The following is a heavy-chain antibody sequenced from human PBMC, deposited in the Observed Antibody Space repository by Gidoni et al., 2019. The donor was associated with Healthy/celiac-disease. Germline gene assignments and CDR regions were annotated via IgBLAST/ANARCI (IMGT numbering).Heavy chain of an antibody. CDR1: GFTFSSYG. CDR2: IWYDGSNK. D-gene: IGHD2-2*02. V-gene: IGHV3-33*01. CDR3: ARELREYCSSTSCYTVNYYYYYMDV. J-gene: IGHJ6*03. Sequence: QVQLVESGGGVVQPGRSLRLYCAASGFTFSSYGMHWVRQAPGKGLEWVAVIWYDGSNKYYADSVKGRFTISRDNSKNTLYLQMNSLRAEDTAVYYCARELREYCSSTSCYTVNYYYYYMDVWGKGTTVTVSS.